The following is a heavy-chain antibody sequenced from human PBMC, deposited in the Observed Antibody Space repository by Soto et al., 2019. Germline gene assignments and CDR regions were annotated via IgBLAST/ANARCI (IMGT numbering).Heavy chain of an antibody. CDR1: GFNVSSNY. Sequence: EVQLVESGGGLVQPGGSLRLSCAASGFNVSSNYMTWVHQAPGKGLEWVSVIYSGGSTYYADSVKGRFTISRDTSKNTLYLQMNSLRAEDTAVYHCAKQLLVPYYFDYWGQGTLVTVSS. V-gene: IGHV3-66*04. D-gene: IGHD2-15*01. CDR3: AKQLLVPYYFDY. CDR2: IYSGGST. J-gene: IGHJ4*02.